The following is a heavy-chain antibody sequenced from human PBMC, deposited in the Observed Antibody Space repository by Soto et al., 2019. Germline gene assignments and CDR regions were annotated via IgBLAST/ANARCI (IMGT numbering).Heavy chain of an antibody. CDR1: GYSFTSYW. J-gene: IGHJ5*02. CDR3: ARPSYSSSFWFDP. CDR2: IDPSDSYT. D-gene: IGHD6-6*01. Sequence: GESLKISCKGSGYSFTSYWISWVRQMPGKGLEWMGRIDPSDSYTNYSPSFQSHVTISADKSISTAYLQWSSLKASDTAMYYCARPSYSSSFWFDPWGQGTLVTVSS. V-gene: IGHV5-10-1*01.